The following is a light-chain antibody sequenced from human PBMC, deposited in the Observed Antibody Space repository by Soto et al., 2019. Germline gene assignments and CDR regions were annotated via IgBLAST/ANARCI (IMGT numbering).Light chain of an antibody. CDR3: QQYNSYT. CDR1: QSISSW. J-gene: IGKJ2*01. Sequence: DMQITLSPSTLSASVGDRVTIPCRASQSISSWLAWYQQKPGKAPKLLIYDASSLESGVPSRFSGSGSGTEFTLTISSLQPDDFATYYFQQYNSYTFGQGTKVDIK. V-gene: IGKV1-5*01. CDR2: DAS.